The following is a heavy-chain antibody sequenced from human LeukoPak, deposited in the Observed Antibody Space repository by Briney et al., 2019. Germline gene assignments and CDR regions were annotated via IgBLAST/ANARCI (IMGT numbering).Heavy chain of an antibody. CDR2: INPNSGDS. D-gene: IGHD6-13*01. CDR3: ARVAAAGLNRQGWFDP. V-gene: IGHV1-2*02. CDR1: GYIFTAYY. J-gene: IGHJ5*02. Sequence: ASVKVSCKTSGYIFTAYYMHWVRQAPGQGLEWMGWINPNSGDSNYAQKFQGRVTMTRDTSISTAYMELSRLRSDDTAVYYCARVAAAGLNRQGWFDPWGQGTLVTVSS.